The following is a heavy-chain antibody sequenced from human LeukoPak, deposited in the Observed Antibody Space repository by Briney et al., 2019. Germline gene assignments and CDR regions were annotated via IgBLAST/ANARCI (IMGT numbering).Heavy chain of an antibody. CDR1: GFTFSDYS. D-gene: IGHD5-12*01. V-gene: IGHV3-48*02. J-gene: IGHJ4*02. CDR2: ISSSSSTV. Sequence: GGSLRLSCTASGFTFSDYSMNWVRQAPGKGLEWVSYISSSSSTVYYADSVKGRFTIYRDNAKHSLSLKKNSLRDEDTAVFYCAKDVRWLRFVFDYWGQGFPVTVFS. CDR3: AKDVRWLRFVFDY.